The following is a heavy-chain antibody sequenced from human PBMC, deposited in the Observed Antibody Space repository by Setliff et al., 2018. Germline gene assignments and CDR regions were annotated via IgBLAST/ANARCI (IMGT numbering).Heavy chain of an antibody. J-gene: IGHJ5*02. CDR1: GGSISSYY. CDR3: ARGVRYYYGSGSYYNDWFDP. V-gene: IGHV4-59*08. CDR2: IYYSGST. Sequence: ETLSLTCTVSGGSISSYYWSWIRQPPGKGLEWIGYIYYSGSTNYNPSLKSRVTISVDTSKNQFSLKLSSVTAADTAVYYCARGVRYYYGSGSYYNDWFDPWGQGTLVTVSS. D-gene: IGHD3-10*01.